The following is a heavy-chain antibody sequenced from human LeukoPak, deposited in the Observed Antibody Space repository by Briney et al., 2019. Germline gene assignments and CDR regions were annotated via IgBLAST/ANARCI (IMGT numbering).Heavy chain of an antibody. CDR2: SYYSGNT. D-gene: IGHD5-24*01. Sequence: SGTLSLTCSVSRDPRSISYWSSIRQPPGNGLEWIGYSYYSGNTNYNPSVKRRVTISVDTHKNQFSLKLPSVTAADTAIYYCAREEMASGYYFGYWGQGALVTVSS. CDR3: AREEMASGYYFGY. V-gene: IGHV4-59*01. J-gene: IGHJ4*02. CDR1: RDPRSISY.